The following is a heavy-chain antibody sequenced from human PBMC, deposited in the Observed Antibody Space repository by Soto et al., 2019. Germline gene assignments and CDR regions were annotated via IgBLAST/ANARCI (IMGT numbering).Heavy chain of an antibody. CDR2: ISESGGST. V-gene: IGHV3-23*01. D-gene: IGHD2-2*01. CDR3: AKRSPYSTGWYSPIFDY. Sequence: GSLILSCLASGCSFSDYAMTWVRQAPGKGLEWVSVISESGGSTHYADSVRGRFTISRDNSENTLYLRMNSLRDDDTAVYFCAKRSPYSTGWYSPIFDYWGQGSLVTVYS. CDR1: GCSFSDYA. J-gene: IGHJ4*02.